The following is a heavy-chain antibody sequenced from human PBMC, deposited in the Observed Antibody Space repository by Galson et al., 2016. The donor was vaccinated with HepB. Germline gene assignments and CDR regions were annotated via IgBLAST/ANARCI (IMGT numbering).Heavy chain of an antibody. CDR2: VFHTGTA. CDR3: ARQNPAGWFGP. J-gene: IGHJ5*02. V-gene: IGHV4-39*01. Sequence: ETLSLTCTVSGGSIDTRMHYWGWVRQSPDKGLDWIGNVFHTGTASYKSSFESRVTISVDTSKNQFFLNLGSVPAADAAVYYCARQNPAGWFGPWCRGISVTVSS. CDR1: GGSIDTRMHY.